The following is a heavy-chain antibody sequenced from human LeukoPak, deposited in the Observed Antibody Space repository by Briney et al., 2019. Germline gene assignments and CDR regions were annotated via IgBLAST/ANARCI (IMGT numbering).Heavy chain of an antibody. CDR3: ARAGSSSWYYYYGMDV. CDR2: INTNTGNP. CDR1: GYTFTSYG. D-gene: IGHD6-13*01. V-gene: IGHV7-4-1*02. J-gene: IGHJ6*02. Sequence: ASVKVSCKASGYTFTSYGISWVRQAPGQGLEWMGWINTNTGNPTYAQGFTGRFVFSLDTSVSTAYLQISSLKAEDTAVYYCARAGSSSWYYYYGMDVWGQGTTVTVSS.